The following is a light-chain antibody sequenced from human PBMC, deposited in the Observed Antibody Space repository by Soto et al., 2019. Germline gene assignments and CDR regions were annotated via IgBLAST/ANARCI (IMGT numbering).Light chain of an antibody. CDR1: SSDPGDYNF. CDR3: SSYTRNIPYV. Sequence: QAVVTQPASVSGSPGQSITISCTGTSSDPGDYNFVSWYQQHPGKAPQLIIYEVSHRPSGVSNRFSGSKSGYTASLTISGLQAEDEADYYCSSYTRNIPYVFGTGTKLTVL. V-gene: IGLV2-14*01. J-gene: IGLJ1*01. CDR2: EVS.